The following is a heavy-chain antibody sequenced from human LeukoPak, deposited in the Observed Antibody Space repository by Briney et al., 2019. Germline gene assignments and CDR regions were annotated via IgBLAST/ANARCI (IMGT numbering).Heavy chain of an antibody. J-gene: IGHJ4*02. CDR1: GFTFSSYD. D-gene: IGHD6-19*01. CDR3: AKDSRRTSGRYYFDY. Sequence: PGGSLRLSCAASGFTFSSYDMGWVRQAPGKGLEWVSAISDSGTRTYYADSVKGRFTISRDNFKNTLYLQMNSLRAGDTGVYYCAKDSRRTSGRYYFDYWGQGTLVTVSS. CDR2: ISDSGTRT. V-gene: IGHV3-23*01.